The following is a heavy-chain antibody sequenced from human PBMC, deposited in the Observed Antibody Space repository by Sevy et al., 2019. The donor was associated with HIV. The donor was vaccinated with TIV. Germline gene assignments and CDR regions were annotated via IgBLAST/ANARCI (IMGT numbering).Heavy chain of an antibody. CDR2: VSKEGTNK. J-gene: IGHJ4*02. CDR3: ARDPHSVPHWGSFDS. Sequence: GGSLRLSCEASGFTFTRYAFHWVRQAPGKGLEWVAVVSKEGTNKYYADSGKGRFTISRDNSRNTLYLQMQSLGADDTAVYFCARDPHSVPHWGSFDSWGQGTLVTVSS. D-gene: IGHD3-16*01. V-gene: IGHV3-30-3*01. CDR1: GFTFTRYA.